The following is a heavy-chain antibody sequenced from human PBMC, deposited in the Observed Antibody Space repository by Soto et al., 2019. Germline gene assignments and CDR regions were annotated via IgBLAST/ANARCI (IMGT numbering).Heavy chain of an antibody. Sequence: QVQLQESGPGLVKPSETLSLTCTVSGGSISSDFWSWIRQPPGKGLEWIGYISISGNTDYSPSLKRRTNTAADPDRNQFFPELRFVNTADTAVYFCARGREGFPAGRGSRRMGLAPWGQGTLVTVSS. D-gene: IGHD1-26*01. J-gene: IGHJ5*02. CDR2: ISISGNT. V-gene: IGHV4-59*01. CDR3: ARGREGFPAGRGSRRMGLAP. CDR1: GGSISSDF.